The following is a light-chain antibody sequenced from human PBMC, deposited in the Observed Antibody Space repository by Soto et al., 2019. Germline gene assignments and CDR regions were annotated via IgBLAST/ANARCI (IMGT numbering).Light chain of an antibody. Sequence: EIVLTQSPGTLSLSPGERATLSCKASQSVYNTFLAWYQQKPGQAPRLLIYGTSSRATGIPDRISGSGSGTDFTLTISRLEPEDFAVYYCQQYGGSPRTFGQGTKLEI. J-gene: IGKJ2*01. CDR3: QQYGGSPRT. V-gene: IGKV3-20*01. CDR1: QSVYNTF. CDR2: GTS.